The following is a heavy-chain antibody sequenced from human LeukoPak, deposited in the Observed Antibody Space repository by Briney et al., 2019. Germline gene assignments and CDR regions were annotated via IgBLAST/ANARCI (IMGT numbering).Heavy chain of an antibody. D-gene: IGHD3-3*01. CDR1: GESFSAYY. CDR2: INHSGST. J-gene: IGHJ3*02. V-gene: IGHV4-34*01. CDR3: ARGDLLAHGFDI. Sequence: PSETLSLTCAVYGESFSAYYWSWIRQPPGKGLEWIGEINHSGSTNYNPSLKSRVTISVDTSKNQFSLKLRFVTAADTAVYFCARGDLLAHGFDIWGQGTMVTVSS.